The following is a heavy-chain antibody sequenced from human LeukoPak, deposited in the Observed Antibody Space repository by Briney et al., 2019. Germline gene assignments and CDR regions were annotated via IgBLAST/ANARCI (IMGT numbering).Heavy chain of an antibody. Sequence: SGGSLRLSCAASGFTFSSYGMHWVRQAPGKGLEWVAVIWYDGSNKYYADSVKGRFTTSRDNSKNTLYLQMNSLRAEDTAVYYCAKGLGYDFWSGHQSFDYWGQGTLVTVSS. D-gene: IGHD3-3*01. CDR3: AKGLGYDFWSGHQSFDY. V-gene: IGHV3-33*06. J-gene: IGHJ4*02. CDR2: IWYDGSNK. CDR1: GFTFSSYG.